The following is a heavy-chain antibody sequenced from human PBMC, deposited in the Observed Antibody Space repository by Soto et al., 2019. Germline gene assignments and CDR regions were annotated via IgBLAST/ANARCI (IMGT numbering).Heavy chain of an antibody. CDR3: ARIESYSYSSGPFDY. CDR2: INPNNGDT. D-gene: IGHD3-22*01. J-gene: IGHJ4*02. V-gene: IGHV1-2*02. Sequence: VASVKVSCKASGYTFTGYFMHWVRQAPGQGLQWLGWINPNNGDTNYAQKFQGRVTMTRDTSINTAYMELSRLRSDDTAVYFCARIESYSYSSGPFDYWGQGTLVTVSS. CDR1: GYTFTGYF.